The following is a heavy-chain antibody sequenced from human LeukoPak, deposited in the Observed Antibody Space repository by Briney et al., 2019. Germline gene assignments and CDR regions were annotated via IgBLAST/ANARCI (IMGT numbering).Heavy chain of an antibody. CDR1: GGTFSSYA. V-gene: IGHV1-69*04. J-gene: IGHJ5*02. D-gene: IGHD2-2*01. CDR3: AREVVPAANRGSGWFDP. Sequence: GASVKVSCKASGGTFSSYAISWVRQAPGQGLEWMGRIIPILGIANYAQKFQGRVTITRNTSISTAYMELSSLRSEDTAVYYCAREVVPAANRGSGWFDPWGQGTLVTVSS. CDR2: IIPILGIA.